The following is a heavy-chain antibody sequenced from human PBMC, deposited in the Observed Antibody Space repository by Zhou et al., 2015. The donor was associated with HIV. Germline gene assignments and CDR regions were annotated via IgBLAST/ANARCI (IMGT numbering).Heavy chain of an antibody. CDR2: IIPIFGTA. J-gene: IGHJ4*02. Sequence: QVQLVQSGAEVKKPGSSVKVSCKASGGTFSSYAISWVRQAPGQGLEWMGGIIPIFGTANYAQKFQGRVTITADESTSTAYMELSSLRSEDTAVYYCARSALTYYDILTGYYHLDYWAREPWSPSPQ. V-gene: IGHV1-69*12. CDR3: ARSALTYYDILTGYYHLDY. CDR1: GGTFSSYA. D-gene: IGHD3-9*01.